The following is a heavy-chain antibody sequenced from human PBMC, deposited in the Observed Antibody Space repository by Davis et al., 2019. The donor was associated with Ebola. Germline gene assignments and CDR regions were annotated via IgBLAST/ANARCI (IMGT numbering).Heavy chain of an antibody. CDR3: ARDGRPEMAAREFDY. Sequence: PGGSLKLSCAVSGFTFNNCAMNWVRQAPGQGLQWVSCISGSGTSTYYADAVKGRFTISRDNSKNTLYLQMNSLRAEDTAVYFCARDGRPEMAAREFDYWGRGALVTVSS. CDR2: ISGSGTST. V-gene: IGHV3-23*01. D-gene: IGHD6-6*01. J-gene: IGHJ4*02. CDR1: GFTFNNCA.